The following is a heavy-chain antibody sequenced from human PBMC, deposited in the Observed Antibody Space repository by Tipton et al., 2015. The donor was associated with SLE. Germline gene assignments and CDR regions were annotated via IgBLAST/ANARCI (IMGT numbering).Heavy chain of an antibody. D-gene: IGHD4-17*01. CDR1: GFTVSSNY. Sequence: SLRLSCAASGFTVSSNYMSWVRQAPGKGLEWVSVIYSGGSTYYADSVKGRFTISRDNSKNTLYLQMNSLGAEDTAVYYCARDRATVTGDYYYYYGMDVWGQGTTVTVSS. V-gene: IGHV3-53*05. CDR2: IYSGGST. CDR3: ARDRATVTGDYYYYYGMDV. J-gene: IGHJ6*02.